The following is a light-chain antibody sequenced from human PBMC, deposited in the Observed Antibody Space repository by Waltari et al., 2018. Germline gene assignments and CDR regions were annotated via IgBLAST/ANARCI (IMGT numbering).Light chain of an antibody. V-gene: IGKV3-20*01. CDR1: QSVSSSY. CDR2: GAC. J-gene: IGKJ1*01. CDR3: QQYGTSPPWT. Sequence: EIVLTQSPGTLSLSPGERATLSCRASQSVSSSYLAGYQQKPGQAPRLLIYGACSRATGIPDRFSGSGSGTDFTLTISRLEPEDSAVYYCQQYGTSPPWTFGQGTKVEIK.